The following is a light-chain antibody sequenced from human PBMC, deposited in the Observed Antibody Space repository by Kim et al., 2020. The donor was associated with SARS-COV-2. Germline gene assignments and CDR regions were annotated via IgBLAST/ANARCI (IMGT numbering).Light chain of an antibody. Sequence: SIGHSVTHTRRASQSIHTWLAWYQPKPGKAPNLVIYSASTVDNGVPSRFSGSGSGTEFTLTLSRLQPDDFATYYCLQYKSYPHTFGQGTKLEI. CDR1: QSIHTW. CDR3: LQYKSYPHT. CDR2: SAS. J-gene: IGKJ2*01. V-gene: IGKV1-5*03.